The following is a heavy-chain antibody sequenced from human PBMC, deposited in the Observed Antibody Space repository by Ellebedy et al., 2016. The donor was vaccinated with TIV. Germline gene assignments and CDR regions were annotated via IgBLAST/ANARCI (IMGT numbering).Heavy chain of an antibody. CDR2: IYYSGST. CDR3: ARSQELRYFDWSGPANWFDP. V-gene: IGHV4-59*01. J-gene: IGHJ5*02. CDR1: GGSISSYY. D-gene: IGHD3-9*01. Sequence: SETLSLTXTVSGGSISSYYWSWIRQPPGKGLEWIGYIYYSGSTNYNPSLKSRVTISVDTSKNQFSLKLSSVTAADTAVYYCARSQELRYFDWSGPANWFDPWGQGTLVTVSS.